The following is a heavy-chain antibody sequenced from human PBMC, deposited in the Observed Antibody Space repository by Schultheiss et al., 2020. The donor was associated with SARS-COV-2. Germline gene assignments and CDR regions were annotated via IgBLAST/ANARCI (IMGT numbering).Heavy chain of an antibody. D-gene: IGHD6-6*01. CDR2: IYYSGST. Sequence: SETLSLTCTVSGGSISSYYWSWIRQPPGKGLEWIGYIYYSGSTNYNPSLKSRVTISVDTSKNQFSLKLSSVTAADTAVYYCGRGITPIIAARPGYYYYYMDVWGKGTTVTVSS. V-gene: IGHV4-59*01. CDR1: GGSISSYY. CDR3: GRGITPIIAARPGYYYYYMDV. J-gene: IGHJ6*03.